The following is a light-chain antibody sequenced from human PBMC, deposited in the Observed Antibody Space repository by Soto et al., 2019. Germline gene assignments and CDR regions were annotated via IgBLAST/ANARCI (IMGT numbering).Light chain of an antibody. J-gene: IGKJ1*01. CDR3: QQYNNWPPWT. CDR2: GAS. CDR1: QSVSSN. V-gene: IGKV3-15*01. Sequence: EMVITQSPANLSVSPGERATLSCRASQSVSSNLAWYQQKPGQAPRLLIYGASTWATGIPARFSGSGSGTEFTLTISSLQSEDFAVYYCQQYNNWPPWTFGQGTKVDIK.